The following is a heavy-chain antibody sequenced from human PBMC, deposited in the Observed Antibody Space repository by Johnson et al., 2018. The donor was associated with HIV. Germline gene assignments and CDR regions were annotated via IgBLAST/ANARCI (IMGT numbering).Heavy chain of an antibody. V-gene: IGHV3-66*02. Sequence: EVQLVESGGGLVQPVGSLRLSCGASAFTFSSNDMKWVRQAPGKGLEWVSVIYSGGSTYYADSVKGRFTISRDNSKNTLYLQMNRLSAEDTAVYYCARVGDSSSSLGAFDIWGQGTMVTVSS. CDR1: AFTFSSND. CDR3: ARVGDSSSSLGAFDI. CDR2: IYSGGST. D-gene: IGHD6-6*01. J-gene: IGHJ3*02.